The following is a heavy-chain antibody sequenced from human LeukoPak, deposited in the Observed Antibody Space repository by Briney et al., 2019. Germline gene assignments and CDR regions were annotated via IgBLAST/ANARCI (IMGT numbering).Heavy chain of an antibody. CDR2: FYVGGAT. D-gene: IGHD5-24*01. CDR3: ARGDGYNFFDY. V-gene: IGHV3-53*01. CDR1: GFTLSSYA. Sequence: GGSLRLSCAASGFTLSSYAMSWVRQAPGKGLEWVSVFYVGGATYYADSVKGRFTISRDNSENTLYLQMKSLRAEDTAVYYCARGDGYNFFDYWGQGTLVTVSS. J-gene: IGHJ4*02.